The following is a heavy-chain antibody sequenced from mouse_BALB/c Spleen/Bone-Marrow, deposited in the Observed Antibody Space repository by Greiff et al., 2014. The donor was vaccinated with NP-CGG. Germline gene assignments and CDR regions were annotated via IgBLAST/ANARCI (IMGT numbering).Heavy chain of an antibody. D-gene: IGHD2-3*01. CDR1: GFTFNTYA. J-gene: IGHJ3*01. Sequence: DVKLVESGGGLLQPKGSLKLSCAASGFTFNTYAMNWVRQAPGKGLEWVARIRSKSNNYATYYADSVKDRFTVSRDDSQSMLFLQMNNLKTEDTAMYYCVRSDDGCFAYWGQGTLVTVSA. V-gene: IGHV10-1*02. CDR2: IRSKSNNYAT. CDR3: VRSDDGCFAY.